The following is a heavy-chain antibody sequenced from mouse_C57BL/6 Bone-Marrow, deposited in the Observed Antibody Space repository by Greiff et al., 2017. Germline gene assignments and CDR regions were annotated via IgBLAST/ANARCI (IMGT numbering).Heavy chain of an antibody. CDR1: GYTFTDYY. V-gene: IGHV1-26*01. CDR3: ARRTDWVYYYAMDY. J-gene: IGHJ4*01. CDR2: INPNNGGT. Sequence: VQLKQSGPELVKPGASVKISCKASGYTFTDYYMNWVKQSHGKSLEWIGDINPNNGGTSYNQKFKGKATLTVDKSSSTAYMELRSLTSEDSAVYYCARRTDWVYYYAMDYWGQGTSVTVSS. D-gene: IGHD4-1*01.